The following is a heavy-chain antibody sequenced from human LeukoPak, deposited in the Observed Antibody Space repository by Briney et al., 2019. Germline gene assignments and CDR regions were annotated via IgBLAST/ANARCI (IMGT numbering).Heavy chain of an antibody. D-gene: IGHD6-6*01. CDR1: GGSISSGGYY. CDR3: ARGYSSSPIDY. V-gene: IGHV4-61*08. CDR2: IYYSGST. Sequence: SETLSLTCTVSGGSISSGGYYWSWIRQHPGKGLEWIGYIYYSGSTNYNPSLKSRVTISVDTSKNQFSLKLSSVTAADTAVYYCARGYSSSPIDYWGQGTLVTVSS. J-gene: IGHJ4*02.